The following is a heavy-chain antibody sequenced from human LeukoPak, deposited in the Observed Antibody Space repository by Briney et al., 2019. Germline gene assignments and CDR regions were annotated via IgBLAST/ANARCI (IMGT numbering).Heavy chain of an antibody. Sequence: GGSLRLSCAASGFTFSSYAMHWVRQAPGKGLECVAVISYDGSNKYYADSVKGRFTISRDNSKNTLYLQMNSLRAEDTAVYYCARGDGSGYYYEGFVILGVDYWGQGTLVTVSS. J-gene: IGHJ4*02. D-gene: IGHD3-22*01. CDR1: GFTFSSYA. V-gene: IGHV3-30*01. CDR2: ISYDGSNK. CDR3: ARGDGSGYYYEGFVILGVDY.